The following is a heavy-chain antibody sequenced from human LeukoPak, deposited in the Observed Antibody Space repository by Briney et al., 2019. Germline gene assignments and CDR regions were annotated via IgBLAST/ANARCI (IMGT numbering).Heavy chain of an antibody. V-gene: IGHV1-18*01. CDR2: ISAYNGNR. Sequence: ASVKVSCKASGYTFTNYGISWVRQAPGQGLEWMGWISAYNGNRNYAQELRGRVTMTTDTSTSTAYMELRSLRSDDTAVYYCARDCTNGVCSTFDYWGQGTLVTVSS. D-gene: IGHD2-8*01. CDR1: GYTFTNYG. CDR3: ARDCTNGVCSTFDY. J-gene: IGHJ4*02.